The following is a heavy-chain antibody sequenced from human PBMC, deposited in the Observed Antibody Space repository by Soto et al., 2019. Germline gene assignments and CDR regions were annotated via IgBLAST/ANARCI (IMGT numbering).Heavy chain of an antibody. V-gene: IGHV3-11*01. Sequence: GGSLRLSCAASGFTFSDYYMSWIRQAPGKGLEWVSYISSSGSTIYYADSVKGRFTISRDHAKNSLYLQMNSLRAEDTAVYYCARDLSERGHNWFDPWGQGTLVTVSS. D-gene: IGHD3-10*01. CDR3: ARDLSERGHNWFDP. CDR2: ISSSGSTI. J-gene: IGHJ5*02. CDR1: GFTFSDYY.